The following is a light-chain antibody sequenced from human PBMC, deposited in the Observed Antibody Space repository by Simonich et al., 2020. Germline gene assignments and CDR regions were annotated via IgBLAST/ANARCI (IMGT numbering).Light chain of an antibody. V-gene: IGKV4-1*01. CDR1: QSVLYSSNNKNY. CDR2: LAS. CDR3: QQYYSTPWT. Sequence: DIVMTQSPDSLAVSLGERATINCKSSQSVLYSSNNKNYLAWYQQKPGQPPKLLIYLASTRESGVPDRFRGSGSGTEFTLTISSLQAEDVAVYYCQQYYSTPWTFGQGTKVEIK. J-gene: IGKJ1*01.